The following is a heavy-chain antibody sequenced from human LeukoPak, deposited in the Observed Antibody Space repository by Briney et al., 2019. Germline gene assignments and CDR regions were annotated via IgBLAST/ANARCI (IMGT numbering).Heavy chain of an antibody. V-gene: IGHV7-4-1*02. J-gene: IGHJ6*02. CDR2: INTNTGNP. D-gene: IGHD3-10*01. CDR1: GYTFTSYA. Sequence: ASVKVSCKASGYTFTSYAMNWVRQAPGQGLEWMGWINTNTGNPTYAQGFTGRFVFSLDTSVSTAYLQISSLKAENTAVYYCARGADIWLWFGPSDYGMDVWGQGTTVTVSS. CDR3: ARGADIWLWFGPSDYGMDV.